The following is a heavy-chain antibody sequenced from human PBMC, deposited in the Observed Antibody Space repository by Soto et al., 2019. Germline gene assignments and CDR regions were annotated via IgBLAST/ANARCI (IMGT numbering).Heavy chain of an antibody. CDR3: ARVVADPWSYYYYYMDV. CDR1: GYTFTSYD. D-gene: IGHD6-19*01. J-gene: IGHJ6*03. CDR2: MNSNSGNT. V-gene: IGHV1-8*01. Sequence: ASVKVSCKASGYTFTSYDINWVRQATGQGLEWMGWMNSNSGNTGYAQKFQGRVTMTRNTSISTAYMELSSLRSEDTAVYYCARVVADPWSYYYYYMDVWGKGTTVTVSS.